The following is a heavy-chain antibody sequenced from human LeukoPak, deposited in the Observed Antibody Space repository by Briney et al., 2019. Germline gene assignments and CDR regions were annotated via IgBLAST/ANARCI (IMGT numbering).Heavy chain of an antibody. J-gene: IGHJ4*02. CDR3: ARRDRYSSGQFDH. CDR1: GVSISSSNSY. V-gene: IGHV4-39*01. D-gene: IGHD5-18*01. Sequence: SETLSLTCNVSGVSISSSNSYWGWIRQPPGKGLEWIGSIYYSGNTYYNPSLKSRVTMSVDTSKNQFSLKVNSVTATDTAVYYCARRDRYSSGQFDHWGQGTLVTVSS. CDR2: IYYSGNT.